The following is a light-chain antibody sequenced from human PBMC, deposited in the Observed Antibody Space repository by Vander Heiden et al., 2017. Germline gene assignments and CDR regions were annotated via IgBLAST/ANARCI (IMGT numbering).Light chain of an antibody. V-gene: IGKV3-20*01. CDR3: QQYGASAYT. CDR2: GAS. Sequence: EIVLTQSAGTLSLSPGERATLSCRASQSVSNSYLAWYQQKPGQAPRLLISGASSRATGIPDRFTGSGSGTDFTLTISRLEPDDFAVYYCQQYGASAYTFGQGTKLEIK. CDR1: QSVSNSY. J-gene: IGKJ2*01.